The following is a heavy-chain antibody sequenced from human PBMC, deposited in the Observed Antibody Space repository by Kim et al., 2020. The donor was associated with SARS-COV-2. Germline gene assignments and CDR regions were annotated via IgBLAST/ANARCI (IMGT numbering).Heavy chain of an antibody. Sequence: SVKVSCKASGGTFSSYAISWVRQAPGQGLEWMGGIIPIFGTANYAQKFQGRVTITADESTSTAYMELSSLRSEDTAVYYCARVGRMYYYDSSGYPAYFDYWGQGTLVTVSS. D-gene: IGHD3-22*01. CDR2: IIPIFGTA. CDR1: GGTFSSYA. CDR3: ARVGRMYYYDSSGYPAYFDY. V-gene: IGHV1-69*13. J-gene: IGHJ4*02.